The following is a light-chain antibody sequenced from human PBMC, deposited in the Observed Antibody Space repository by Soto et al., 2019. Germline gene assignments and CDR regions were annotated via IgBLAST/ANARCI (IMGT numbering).Light chain of an antibody. Sequence: IQITQSPSTLSASVGDRVTFTCRASQSISTWLAWYQQKPGKAPKLLIYKASTLEVGVPSRFSGSGSGTEFTLTINTLQPADFATYYCQQYNSYPWTFGQGTRV. CDR3: QQYNSYPWT. J-gene: IGKJ1*01. CDR2: KAS. CDR1: QSISTW. V-gene: IGKV1-5*03.